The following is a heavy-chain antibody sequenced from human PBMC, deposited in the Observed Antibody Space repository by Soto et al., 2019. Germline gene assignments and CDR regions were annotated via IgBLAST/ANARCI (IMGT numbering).Heavy chain of an antibody. J-gene: IGHJ2*01. V-gene: IGHV1-69*12. CDR2: IIPIFGTA. Sequence: QVQLVQSGAEVKKPGSSVTVSCKASGGTFSSYTISWVRQAPGQGLEWMGGIIPIFGTANYAQKFQGRVTMXVDLSXXTAYMELSSLRSEDTAVYYCARGNHRWLQLWYFDLWGRGTLVTVSS. CDR1: GGTFSSYT. CDR3: ARGNHRWLQLWYFDL. D-gene: IGHD5-12*01.